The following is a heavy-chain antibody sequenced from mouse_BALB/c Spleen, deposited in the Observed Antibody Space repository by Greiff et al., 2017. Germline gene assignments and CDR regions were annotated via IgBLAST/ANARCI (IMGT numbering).Heavy chain of an antibody. CDR1: GYTFTSYV. J-gene: IGHJ3*01. CDR3: ARKGVGSWFAY. V-gene: IGHV1-14*01. CDR2: INPYNDGT. D-gene: IGHD3-1*01. Sequence: VQLKESGPELVKPGASVKMSCKASGYTFTSYVMHWVKQKPGQGLEWIGYINPYNDGTKYNEKFKGKATLTSDKSSSTAYMDLSSLTSEDSAVYYCARKGVGSWFAYWGQGTLVTVSA.